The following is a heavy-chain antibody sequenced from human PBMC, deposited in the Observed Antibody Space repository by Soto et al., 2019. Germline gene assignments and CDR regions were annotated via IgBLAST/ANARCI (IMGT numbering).Heavy chain of an antibody. CDR1: GFTFSSYW. J-gene: IGHJ6*02. CDR2: IKQDGSEK. V-gene: IGHV3-7*01. CDR3: ARDGYTVTYYYYYGMDV. D-gene: IGHD4-17*01. Sequence: GGSLRLSCAASGFTFSSYWMSWVRQAPGKGLEWVANIKQDGSEKYYVDSVKGRFTISRDNTKNSLYLQMNSLRAEDTAVYYCARDGYTVTYYYYYGMDVWGQGTTVTVSS.